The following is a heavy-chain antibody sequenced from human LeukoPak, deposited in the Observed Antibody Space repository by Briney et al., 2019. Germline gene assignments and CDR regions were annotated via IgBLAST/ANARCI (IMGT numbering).Heavy chain of an antibody. D-gene: IGHD3-16*02. J-gene: IGHJ4*02. CDR2: INPNSGGT. CDR1: GYTITNNY. V-gene: IGHV1-2*02. Sequence: ASVKVSCKASGYTITNNYMHWVRQAPGQGREWMGWINPNSGGTNYAQKFQGRVTMTRDTSISTAYMELSRLRSDDTAVYYCARDATHYDYVWGSYRLGYWGQGTLVTVSS. CDR3: ARDATHYDYVWGSYRLGY.